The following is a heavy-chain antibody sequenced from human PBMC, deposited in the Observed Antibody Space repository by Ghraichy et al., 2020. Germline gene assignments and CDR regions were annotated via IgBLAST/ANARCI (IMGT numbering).Heavy chain of an antibody. CDR2: IKQDGSGK. V-gene: IGHV3-7*03. CDR1: GFTFSSYW. D-gene: IGHD6-19*01. CDR3: ASYSDAWYAAS. J-gene: IGHJ4*02. Sequence: GGSLRLSCAASGFTFSSYWITWVRQTPGKGLEWVANIKQDGSGKYYVDSVKGRFTISRDNAKNSLYLQMNSLRAEDTAVYYCASYSDAWYAASWGQGTLVTVSS.